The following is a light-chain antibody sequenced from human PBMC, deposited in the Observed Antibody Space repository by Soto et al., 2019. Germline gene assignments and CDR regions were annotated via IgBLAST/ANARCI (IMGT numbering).Light chain of an antibody. Sequence: QSVLTQSPSASGTPGQRVTISCSGSRSNIGRNFAYWYQHVPGTAPRLLIQRNNERPSGVPDRFSGSKSGTSVSLAISGLRSADEATYYCAALDDTLDAQVFGGGTKLTVL. CDR2: RNN. J-gene: IGLJ3*02. V-gene: IGLV1-47*01. CDR1: RSNIGRNF. CDR3: AALDDTLDAQV.